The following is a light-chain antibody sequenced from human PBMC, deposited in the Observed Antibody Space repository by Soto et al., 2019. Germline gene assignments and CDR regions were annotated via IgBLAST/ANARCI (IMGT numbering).Light chain of an antibody. CDR3: QQYDNIPLT. Sequence: DIQMTQSPSSLSASVGDRVTITCRASQTISSYLNWYQQKAGKAPRLLIYGASSLQSGVPSRFSGSGSGTDFTLAINTLQPEDFATYYCQQYDNIPLTFGPGTKVDIK. V-gene: IGKV1-39*01. CDR1: QTISSY. CDR2: GAS. J-gene: IGKJ3*01.